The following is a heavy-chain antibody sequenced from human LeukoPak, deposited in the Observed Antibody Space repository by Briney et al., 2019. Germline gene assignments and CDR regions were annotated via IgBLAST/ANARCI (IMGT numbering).Heavy chain of an antibody. D-gene: IGHD5-18*01. Sequence: GRSLRLSCAASGFTFSSYAMHWVRQAPGKGLEWVAVISYDGSNKYYADSVKGRFTISRDNSKNTLYLQMNSLRAEDTAVYYCAKDLGYSYGYHYYYYGMDVWGQGTTVTVSS. CDR2: ISYDGSNK. CDR3: AKDLGYSYGYHYYYYGMDV. V-gene: IGHV3-30*01. CDR1: GFTFSSYA. J-gene: IGHJ6*02.